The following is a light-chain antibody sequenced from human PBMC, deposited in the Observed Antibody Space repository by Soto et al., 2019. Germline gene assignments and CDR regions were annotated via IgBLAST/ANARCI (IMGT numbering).Light chain of an antibody. CDR1: SSNIGSNY. Sequence: QSVLTQPPSVSAAPGQKVTISCSGSSSNIGSNYVSWYQQLPGTAPKLLICDNNKRPSGIPDRFSGSKSGTSATLGITGLQTGYEADYYCGTWDSSLSAGVFGGGTKVTVL. CDR2: DNN. J-gene: IGLJ3*02. CDR3: GTWDSSLSAGV. V-gene: IGLV1-51*01.